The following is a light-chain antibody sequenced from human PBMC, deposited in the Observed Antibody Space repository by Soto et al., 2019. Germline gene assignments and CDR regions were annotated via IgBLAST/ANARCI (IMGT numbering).Light chain of an antibody. CDR3: QQYSKWPET. J-gene: IGKJ2*01. CDR2: GAS. Sequence: EIVMTQSPATLSVSPGERATLSCRASQSVTSNLVWYQQKSGQAPRLLIYGASTRATGIPARFSGSGSGTAFTLTISSMQSEDFAVYDCQQYSKWPETFGQGTKREIK. CDR1: QSVTSN. V-gene: IGKV3-15*01.